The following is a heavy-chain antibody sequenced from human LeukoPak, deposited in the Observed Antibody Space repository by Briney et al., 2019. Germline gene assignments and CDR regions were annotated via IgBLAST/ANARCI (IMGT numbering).Heavy chain of an antibody. CDR3: ATPNSGSYYYYMDV. Sequence: ASVKVSCKASGGTFSSYAISWVRQAPGQGLGWMGGIIPIFGTANYAQKFQGRVTITADESTSTAYMELSSLRSEDTAVYYCATPNSGSYYYYMDVWGKGTTVTVSS. J-gene: IGHJ6*03. CDR2: IIPIFGTA. V-gene: IGHV1-69*01. CDR1: GGTFSSYA. D-gene: IGHD1-26*01.